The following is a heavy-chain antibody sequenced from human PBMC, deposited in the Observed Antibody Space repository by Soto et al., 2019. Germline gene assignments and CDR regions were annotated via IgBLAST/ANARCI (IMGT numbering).Heavy chain of an antibody. D-gene: IGHD1-26*01. J-gene: IGHJ6*01. V-gene: IGHV3-48*01. CDR3: ARDRERATYYYYGMDV. CDR1: GFTFSSYS. CDR2: ISSSSSIT. Sequence: EVQLVESGGGLVQPGGSLRLSCVASGFTFSSYSMNWVRQAPGKGLEWVSYISSSSSITYYADSVKGRFTISRENAKSSLFLQMNSLRAEDTAVYYCARDRERATYYYYGMDVWGQGTTVTVSS.